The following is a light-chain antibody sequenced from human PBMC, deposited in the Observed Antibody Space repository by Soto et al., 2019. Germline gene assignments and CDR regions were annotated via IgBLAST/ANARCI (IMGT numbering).Light chain of an antibody. CDR1: SSDVGGYNY. CDR3: SSYTSSSTLV. CDR2: DVT. V-gene: IGLV2-11*01. J-gene: IGLJ2*01. Sequence: QSALTQPRSVSGSPGQSVTISCTGTSSDVGGYNYVSWYQHHPGKAPKLMIYDVTIRPSGVPDRFSGSKSGNTASLTISGLQAEDEADYYCSSYTSSSTLVFGGGTKVTVL.